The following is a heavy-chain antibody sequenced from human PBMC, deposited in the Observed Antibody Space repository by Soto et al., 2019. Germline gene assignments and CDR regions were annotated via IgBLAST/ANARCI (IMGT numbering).Heavy chain of an antibody. Sequence: SETLSLTCTFSGCSISSYYWSLIRQPPGKGLEWIGYIYYSGSTNYNPSLKSRVTISVDTSKNQFSLKLSSVTAADTAMYYCSHGYYQYFDSWGQGTLVTVSS. J-gene: IGHJ4*02. CDR2: IYYSGST. CDR3: SHGYYQYFDS. D-gene: IGHD5-18*01. V-gene: IGHV4-59*12. CDR1: GCSISSYY.